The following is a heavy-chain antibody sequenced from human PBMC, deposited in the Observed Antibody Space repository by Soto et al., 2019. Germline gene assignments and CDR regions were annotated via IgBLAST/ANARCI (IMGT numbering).Heavy chain of an antibody. CDR1: GFTFSSYG. CDR2: ISSGRPTI. V-gene: IGHV3-48*02. J-gene: IGHJ4*02. Sequence: EVQLVESGGGLVQPGGSLRLSCAASGFTFSSYGMNWVRQAPGKGLAWVSYISSGRPTIQYADSVQGRFTISRDNAKNSLYLQMCGLRDEDTAVYYCARGGAARPDYWGQGTLVAVSS. D-gene: IGHD6-6*01. CDR3: ARGGAARPDY.